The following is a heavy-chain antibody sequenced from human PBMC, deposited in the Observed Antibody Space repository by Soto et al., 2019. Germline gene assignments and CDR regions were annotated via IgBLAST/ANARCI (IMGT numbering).Heavy chain of an antibody. CDR3: ARDFYGGYTYGPGDY. CDR2: IHGDGGKI. CDR1: GFMFSAYW. J-gene: IGHJ4*02. D-gene: IGHD5-18*01. Sequence: EVQLVESGGGLVQPGGSLRLSCAASGFMFSAYWMSWVRQAPGKGLEWVANIHGDGGKIYYVDSVKGRFTISRANAKRSLYLQMNSLRAEDTAVYYCARDFYGGYTYGPGDYWGQGALVAVSS. V-gene: IGHV3-7*01.